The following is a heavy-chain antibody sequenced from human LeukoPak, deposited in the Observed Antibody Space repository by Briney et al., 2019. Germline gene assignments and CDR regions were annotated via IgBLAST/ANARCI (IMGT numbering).Heavy chain of an antibody. CDR1: GGSFSGYY. V-gene: IGHV4-34*01. D-gene: IGHD2-15*01. J-gene: IGHJ5*02. Sequence: SETLSLTCAVYGGSFSGYYWSWIRQPPGKGLEWIGEINHSGSTNYNPSLKSRVTISVDTSKNQFSLKLSSVTAADTAVYYCAGRSGYCSGGSCYSGFWFDPWGQGTLVTVSS. CDR3: AGRSGYCSGGSCYSGFWFDP. CDR2: INHSGST.